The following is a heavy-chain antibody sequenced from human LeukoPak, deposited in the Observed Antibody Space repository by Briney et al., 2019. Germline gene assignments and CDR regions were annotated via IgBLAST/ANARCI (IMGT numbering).Heavy chain of an antibody. J-gene: IGHJ6*03. CDR3: ARERNVYYYYYMDV. V-gene: IGHV1-2*02. D-gene: IGHD1-14*01. CDR2: INPKSGGT. CDR1: GYTFTGYY. Sequence: ASVKVSCKASGYTFTGYYMHWVRQAPGQGLEWMGWINPKSGGTNYAQKLQGRVTMTTDTSTSTAYMELRSLRSDDTGVYYCARERNVYYYYYMDVWRKGTKVTVSS.